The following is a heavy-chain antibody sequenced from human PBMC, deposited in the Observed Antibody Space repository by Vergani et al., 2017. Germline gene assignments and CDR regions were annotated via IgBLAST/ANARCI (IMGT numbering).Heavy chain of an antibody. CDR2: INPSGGHT. J-gene: IGHJ4*02. Sequence: QVQVVQSGAEVKKSGASVKVSCQTSGYTFSNYYMHWVRQAPGQGLEWMGIINPSGGHTNYAQKFQGRVTMTRDTSTSTVYMELSSLRSEDTALYYCARGDYGILTGYRYWGQGTLVTVSA. D-gene: IGHD3-9*01. V-gene: IGHV1-46*03. CDR1: GYTFSNYY. CDR3: ARGDYGILTGYRY.